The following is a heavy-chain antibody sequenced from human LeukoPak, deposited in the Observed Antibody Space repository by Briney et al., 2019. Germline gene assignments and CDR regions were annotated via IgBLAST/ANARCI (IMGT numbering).Heavy chain of an antibody. V-gene: IGHV4-39*01. Sequence: SETLSLTCTVSTDSISSSGHHWGWLRQSPGKGLEWMGSLYSGRTTYYNPSLNSRATIPVATSKNQSSLQLHSLTAADTAVYYCVRHDGRGGATMGALDSWGQGSLVTVSS. J-gene: IGHJ4*02. CDR3: VRHDGRGGATMGALDS. CDR1: TDSISSSGHH. CDR2: LYSGRTT. D-gene: IGHD5-12*01.